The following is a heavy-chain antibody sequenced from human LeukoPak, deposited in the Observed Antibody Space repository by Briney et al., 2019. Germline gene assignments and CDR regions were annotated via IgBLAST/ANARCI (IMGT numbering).Heavy chain of an antibody. J-gene: IGHJ5*02. V-gene: IGHV1-18*01. CDR1: GYTFTSYG. D-gene: IGHD3-3*01. CDR2: ISAYNGNT. Sequence: GASVKVSCKASGYTFTSYGISWVRQAPGQGLEWMGWISAYNGNTNYAQKLQGRVTMTTDTSTSTAYMELRSLRSDDTAVYYCARDRKSITIFGVVISSWFDPWGQGTLVTVSS. CDR3: ARDRKSITIFGVVISSWFDP.